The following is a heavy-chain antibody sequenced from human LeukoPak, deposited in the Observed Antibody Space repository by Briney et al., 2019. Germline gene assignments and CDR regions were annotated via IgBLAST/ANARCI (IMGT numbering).Heavy chain of an antibody. J-gene: IGHJ6*03. CDR2: ISYGGGT. D-gene: IGHD6-13*01. CDR1: GGSLSSSSYF. CDR3: ARTTEAHSWRTRYYDYYMDV. V-gene: IGHV4-39*07. Sequence: PSETLSLTCTVSGGSLSSSSYFWGWLRQSPGKGLEWIGSISYGGGTYYNPSLKSRVTISVDTSKNQFSLKLSSVTAADTAVYYCARTTEAHSWRTRYYDYYMDVWGKGTTVTVSS.